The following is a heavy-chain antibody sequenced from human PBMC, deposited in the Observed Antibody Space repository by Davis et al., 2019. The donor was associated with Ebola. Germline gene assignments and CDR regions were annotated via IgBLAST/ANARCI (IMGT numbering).Heavy chain of an antibody. V-gene: IGHV3-30*02. CDR2: IWYDGSHR. J-gene: IGHJ6*02. Sequence: GESLKISCAASDFTFGSYGMHWVRQAPGKGLEWVALIWYDGSHRYYADSVKGRFTISMDNAKTSLYLQMNTLRPEDTALYYCGKDLTPGGLEVWGQGTTVTVSS. CDR3: GKDLTPGGLEV. D-gene: IGHD3-9*01. CDR1: DFTFGSYG.